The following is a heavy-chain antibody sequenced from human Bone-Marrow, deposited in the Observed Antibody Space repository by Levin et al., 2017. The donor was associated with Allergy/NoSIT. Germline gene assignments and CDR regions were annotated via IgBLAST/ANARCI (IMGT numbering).Heavy chain of an antibody. CDR1: GGTFGSYA. CDR3: ARGPGVYGKYVDY. Sequence: ASVKVSCMGSGGTFGSYAISWVRQAPGQGIEWVGRIIPMLTTTNYAQKFQGRVTITADESMTTVYMELSSLRSEDTAVYFCARGPGVYGKYVDYWGEGSLVTVSS. D-gene: IGHD5/OR15-5a*01. J-gene: IGHJ4*02. CDR2: IIPMLTTT. V-gene: IGHV1-69*11.